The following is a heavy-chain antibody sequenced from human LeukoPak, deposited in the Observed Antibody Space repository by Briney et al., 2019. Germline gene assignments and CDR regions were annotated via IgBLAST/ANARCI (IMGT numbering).Heavy chain of an antibody. CDR3: ARVNGIVGAIGY. CDR2: IYYSGST. J-gene: IGHJ4*02. D-gene: IGHD1-26*01. Sequence: PSETLSLTCTVSGGSISSGGYHWSWIRQHPGKGLEWIGYIYYSGSTNYNPSLKSRVTISVDTSKNKFSLKLSSVTAADTAVYYCARVNGIVGAIGYWGQGTLVTVSS. CDR1: GGSISSGGYH. V-gene: IGHV4-61*08.